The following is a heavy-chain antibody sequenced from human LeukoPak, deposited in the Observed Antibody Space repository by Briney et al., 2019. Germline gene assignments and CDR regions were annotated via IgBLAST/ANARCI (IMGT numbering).Heavy chain of an antibody. CDR1: GGSISSYY. D-gene: IGHD3-10*01. V-gene: IGHV4-59*01. CDR2: IYYSGST. J-gene: IGHJ4*02. Sequence: PSETLSLTCTVSGGSISSYYWSWIRQPPGKGLEWIGHIYYSGSTNYNPSLKSRVTISVDTSKNQFSLKLSSVTAADTAVYYCARGRITMVRGVADLYYWGQGTLVTVSS. CDR3: ARGRITMVRGVADLYY.